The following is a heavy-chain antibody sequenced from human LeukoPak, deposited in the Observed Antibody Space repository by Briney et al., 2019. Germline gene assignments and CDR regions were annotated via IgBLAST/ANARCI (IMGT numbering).Heavy chain of an antibody. CDR1: GFTFSSYS. Sequence: GGSLRLSCAASGFTFSSYSMNWVRRAPGKGMEWVSSISSSSSYIFYADSVKGRFHISRDNDKNSLSLQMHSLRAEATAVYYCARYSSGYFGMCDYWGQGTLVTVSS. CDR3: ARYSSGYFGMCDY. J-gene: IGHJ4*02. D-gene: IGHD3-22*01. V-gene: IGHV3-21*01. CDR2: ISSSSSYI.